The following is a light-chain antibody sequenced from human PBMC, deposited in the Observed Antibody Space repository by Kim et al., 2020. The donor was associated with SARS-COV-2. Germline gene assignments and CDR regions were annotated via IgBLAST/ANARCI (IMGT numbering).Light chain of an antibody. Sequence: QSVLTQPPLVSGAPGQRVTISCTGSSSNIGAGYDVHWYQQLPGTAPKLLIYGNSNRPSGVPDRFSGSKSGTSASLAITGLQAEDEADYYCQSYDSSLSGSGVFGGGTQLTVL. CDR2: GNS. CDR1: SSNIGAGYD. V-gene: IGLV1-40*01. J-gene: IGLJ2*01. CDR3: QSYDSSLSGSGV.